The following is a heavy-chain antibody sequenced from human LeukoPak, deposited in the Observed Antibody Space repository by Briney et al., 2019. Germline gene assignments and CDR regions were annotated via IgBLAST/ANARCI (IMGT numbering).Heavy chain of an antibody. J-gene: IGHJ4*02. CDR1: GYTFTGHY. V-gene: IGHV1-46*01. CDR2: INPSGGST. CDR3: AIEYSSSSEVWYFDY. D-gene: IGHD6-6*01. Sequence: ASVNVSCKASGYTFTGHYMHWVRQAPGQGLEWMGIINPSGGSTSYAQKFQGRVTMTRDTSTSTVYMELSSLRSEDTAVYYCAIEYSSSSEVWYFDYWGQGTLVTVSS.